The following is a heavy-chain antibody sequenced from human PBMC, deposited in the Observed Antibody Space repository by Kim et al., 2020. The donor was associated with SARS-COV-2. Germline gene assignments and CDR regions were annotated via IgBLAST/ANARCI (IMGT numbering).Heavy chain of an antibody. D-gene: IGHD3-10*01. CDR1: GFTFSSYG. Sequence: GGSLRLSCAASGFTFSSYGMHWVRQAPGKGLEWVAVIWYDGSNKYYADSVKGRFTISRDNSKNTLYLQMNSLRAEDTAVYYCARYFESGWFGELLADYYGMDVWGQGTTVTVSS. CDR2: IWYDGSNK. CDR3: ARYFESGWFGELLADYYGMDV. J-gene: IGHJ6*02. V-gene: IGHV3-33*01.